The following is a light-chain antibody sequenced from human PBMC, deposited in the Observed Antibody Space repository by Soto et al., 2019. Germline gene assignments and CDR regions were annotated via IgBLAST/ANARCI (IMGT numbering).Light chain of an antibody. V-gene: IGKV1-39*01. CDR2: DAS. J-gene: IGKJ4*01. Sequence: DVPMTQSPSSLSASVGDSVTITCRASQSVFNHLSWFQQRPGKGPKLLIYDASSLHAGVPSRFSGSRYGTDFTLTISTVQPADSAIYYCQHSSSTPLTFGGGTRVELK. CDR1: QSVFNH. CDR3: QHSSSTPLT.